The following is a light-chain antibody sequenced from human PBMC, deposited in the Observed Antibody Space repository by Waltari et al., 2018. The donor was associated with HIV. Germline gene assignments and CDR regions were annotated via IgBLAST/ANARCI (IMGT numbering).Light chain of an antibody. CDR2: GKN. V-gene: IGLV1-44*01. CDR1: TSNIGLHT. Sequence: QSMVTQPPSASGNPGQGVTIPCSGTTSNIGLHTVNWYQQFPGTAPKLLIYGKNQRPSGVPDRFSGSKSGTSASLAISGLQSEDEADYYCAAWDESLTGLVFGGGTKLTVV. CDR3: AAWDESLTGLV. J-gene: IGLJ2*01.